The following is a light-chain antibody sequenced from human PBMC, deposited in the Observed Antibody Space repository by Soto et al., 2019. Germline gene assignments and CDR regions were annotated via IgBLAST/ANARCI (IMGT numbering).Light chain of an antibody. CDR3: QQHNSYSKP. CDR2: DAS. CDR1: QSISSW. V-gene: IGKV1-5*01. Sequence: DFQTTQAPSTLSASVGDRVTITCRASQSISSWLAWYQQKPGKAPKLLIYDASSLESGVPSRFSGSGSGTEFTLTISSLQPDDFATYYRQQHNSYSKPLGQGTKVDIK. J-gene: IGKJ1*01.